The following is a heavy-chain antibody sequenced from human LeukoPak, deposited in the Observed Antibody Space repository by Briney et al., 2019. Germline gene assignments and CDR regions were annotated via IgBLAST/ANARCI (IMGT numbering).Heavy chain of an antibody. V-gene: IGHV3-7*01. Sequence: GGSLRLSCAASGFTFSGSWMTWVRQAPGRGREWVANIDPDGNTKNYLDSVKGRFTISRDNARNSLYLQLNSLRAEDTSVYYCARDPAYGAFDYWGQGTLVTVSS. J-gene: IGHJ4*02. CDR2: IDPDGNTK. D-gene: IGHD4-17*01. CDR1: GFTFSGSW. CDR3: ARDPAYGAFDY.